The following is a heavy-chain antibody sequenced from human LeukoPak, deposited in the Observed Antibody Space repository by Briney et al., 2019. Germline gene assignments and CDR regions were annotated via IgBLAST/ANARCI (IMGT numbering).Heavy chain of an antibody. V-gene: IGHV3-11*01. J-gene: IGHJ4*02. Sequence: GGSLRLSCAASGFTFSDYYMSWIRQAPGKGLEWVSYISSGSTIYYADSVKGRFTISRDNAKNSLYLQMNSLRAEDTAVYYCASLNYYDSSGYYGVFDYWGQGTLVTVSS. CDR1: GFTFSDYY. CDR2: ISSGSTI. D-gene: IGHD3-22*01. CDR3: ASLNYYDSSGYYGVFDY.